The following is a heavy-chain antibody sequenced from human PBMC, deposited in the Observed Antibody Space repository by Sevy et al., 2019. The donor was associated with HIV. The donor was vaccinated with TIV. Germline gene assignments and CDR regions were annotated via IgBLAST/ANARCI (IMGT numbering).Heavy chain of an antibody. CDR3: ARVSGYSYGTDYYYYMDV. D-gene: IGHD5-18*01. J-gene: IGHJ6*03. Sequence: SVKVSCKASGGTFSSYAISWVRQAPGQGLEWMGGIIPIFGTANYAQKFQGRVTITADKSTSTAYMELSSLRSEDTAVYYCARVSGYSYGTDYYYYMDVWGKGTTVTVSS. CDR2: IIPIFGTA. CDR1: GGTFSSYA. V-gene: IGHV1-69*06.